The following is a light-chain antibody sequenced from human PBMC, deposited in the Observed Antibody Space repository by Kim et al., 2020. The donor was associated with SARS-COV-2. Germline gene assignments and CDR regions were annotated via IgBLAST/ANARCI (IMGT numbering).Light chain of an antibody. CDR2: AAA. Sequence: GESATPPCTARPNIALGLAWNGTTTGQATRLVIYAAAVRAAGIPDRFSGSGSGADFTLTIGSLAPEDFAIYYCQQSGSWPPALTFGGGTKVDIK. CDR1: PNIALG. J-gene: IGKJ4*01. V-gene: IGKV3-11*01. CDR3: QQSGSWPPALT.